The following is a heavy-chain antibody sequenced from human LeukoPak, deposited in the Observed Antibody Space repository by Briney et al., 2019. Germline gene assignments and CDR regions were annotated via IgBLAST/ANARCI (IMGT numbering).Heavy chain of an antibody. CDR2: IYHSGST. CDR3: ARRPGYYFDY. J-gene: IGHJ4*02. Sequence: SETLSLTCAVSGYSISSGYYWGWIRQPPGRGLEWIGSIYHSGSTYYNPSLESRVTISVDTSKNQFSLKLSSVTAADTAVYYCARRPGYYFDYWGRGTLVTVSS. CDR1: GYSISSGYY. V-gene: IGHV4-38-2*01.